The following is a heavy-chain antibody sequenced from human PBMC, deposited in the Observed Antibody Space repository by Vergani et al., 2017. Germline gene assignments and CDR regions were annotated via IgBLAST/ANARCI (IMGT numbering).Heavy chain of an antibody. CDR2: INTNGDYT. CDR3: AKGGWNYWFDS. V-gene: IGHV3-23*01. Sequence: EVQLLESGGDLVQPGGSLRLSCAASGFSFTTYAMSWVRQAPAKGLEWVSTINTNGDYTRYGDSVMRRFTISRDNSKSTLYLQMNSLKAEDTSIYYCAKGGWNYWFDSWGQGTLVIVS. J-gene: IGHJ5*01. D-gene: IGHD1-1*01. CDR1: GFSFTTYA.